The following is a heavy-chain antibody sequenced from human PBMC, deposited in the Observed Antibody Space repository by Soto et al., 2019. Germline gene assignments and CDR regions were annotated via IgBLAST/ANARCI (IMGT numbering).Heavy chain of an antibody. Sequence: ASVKVSCKASGYTFTTYGVYWLRQAPGQGLEWMGWINVYNGNTMYAQKLQGRVTMTTDTSTNTAYLELRSLRSDDTAVYYCARGYNWKLATYFDYWGQGTLVTVSS. CDR1: GYTFTTYG. V-gene: IGHV1-18*01. CDR3: ARGYNWKLATYFDY. CDR2: INVYNGNT. J-gene: IGHJ4*02. D-gene: IGHD1-1*01.